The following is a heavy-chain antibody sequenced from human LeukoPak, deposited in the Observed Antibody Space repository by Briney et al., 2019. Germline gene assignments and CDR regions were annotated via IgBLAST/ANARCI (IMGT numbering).Heavy chain of an antibody. J-gene: IGHJ4*02. V-gene: IGHV3-30*18. CDR2: ISYDGSNK. CDR1: GFTFSSYG. Sequence: GGSLRLSCAASGFTFSSYGMHWVRQAPGKGPEWVAVISYDGSNKYYADSVKGRFTISRDNSKNTLYLQMNSLRAEDTAVYYCAKAPLQQLVFDYWGQGTLVTVSS. D-gene: IGHD6-13*01. CDR3: AKAPLQQLVFDY.